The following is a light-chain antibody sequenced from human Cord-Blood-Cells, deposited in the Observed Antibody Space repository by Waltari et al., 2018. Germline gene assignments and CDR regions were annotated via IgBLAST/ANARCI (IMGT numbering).Light chain of an antibody. J-gene: IGKJ4*01. CDR1: QDISNY. Sequence: DRKMTQSPSPISASEGARVTITCQASQDISNYLNWYQQKPGKAPKLLIYDASNLETGVPSRFSGSGSWTDFTFTISSLQPEDIATYYCQQYDNLPLTFGGGTKVEIK. CDR2: DAS. CDR3: QQYDNLPLT. V-gene: IGKV1-33*01.